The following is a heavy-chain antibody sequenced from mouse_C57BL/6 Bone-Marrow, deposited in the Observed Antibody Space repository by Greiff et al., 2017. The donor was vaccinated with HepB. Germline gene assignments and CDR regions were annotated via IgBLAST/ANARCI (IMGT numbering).Heavy chain of an antibody. Sequence: VQLQQSGAELVKPGASVKISCKASGSAFSSYWMNWVKQRPGKGLEWIGQIYPGDGDTNYNGKFTGKATLTADKSSSTAYLQLSSLTSEDSAVYFCARWGVTRRVWYFDYWGQGTTLTVSS. J-gene: IGHJ2*01. CDR3: ARWGVTRRVWYFDY. CDR2: IYPGDGDT. D-gene: IGHD2-3*01. CDR1: GSAFSSYW. V-gene: IGHV1-80*01.